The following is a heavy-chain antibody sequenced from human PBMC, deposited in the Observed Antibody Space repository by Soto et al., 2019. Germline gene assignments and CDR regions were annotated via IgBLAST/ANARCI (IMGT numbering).Heavy chain of an antibody. J-gene: IGHJ5*02. V-gene: IGHV4-4*02. D-gene: IGHD2-21*02. Sequence: SETLSLTCGVSGGTVASSHWWSWVRQSPGRGLEWIGNVYHTGDTNFDPSLQSRVTFSVDKSNNQFSLRLTSVTAADTAVYFCAREIVTAGGNNYFDPWGPGTLVTVSS. CDR2: VYHTGDT. CDR1: GGTVASSHW. CDR3: AREIVTAGGNNYFDP.